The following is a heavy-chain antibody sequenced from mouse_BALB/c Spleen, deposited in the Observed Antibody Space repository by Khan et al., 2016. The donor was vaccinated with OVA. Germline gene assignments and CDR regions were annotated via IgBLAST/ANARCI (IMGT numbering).Heavy chain of an antibody. J-gene: IGHJ3*01. CDR3: ARSTYKYAFLY. Sequence: EVQLQESGPSLVKSSQTLSLICSVTGDSITSGYWNWIRKFPGNKLEFMGYMIYSGQTYYNPSLKSRISIARHTSKNQYYLQLTSVTTEDTATYYCARSTYKYAFLYWGRGTLVSVSA. CDR1: GDSITSGY. V-gene: IGHV3-8*02. D-gene: IGHD2-14*01. CDR2: MIYSGQT.